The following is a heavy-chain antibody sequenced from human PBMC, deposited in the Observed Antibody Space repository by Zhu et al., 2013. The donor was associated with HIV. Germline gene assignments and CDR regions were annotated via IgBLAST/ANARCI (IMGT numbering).Heavy chain of an antibody. J-gene: IGHJ3*02. D-gene: IGHD1-26*01. CDR2: INPNSGGT. Sequence: QVQLVQSGAEVKKPGASVKVSCKASGYTFTGYSMHWVRQAPGQGLEWMGWINPNSGGTEYAQKFQGRVTMTRDTSISTAYMDLSRLTSDDTAVYYCARERTSGSYLSDALDIWGQGTMVTVSS. V-gene: IGHV1-2*02. CDR1: GYTFTGYS. CDR3: ARERTSGSYLSDALDI.